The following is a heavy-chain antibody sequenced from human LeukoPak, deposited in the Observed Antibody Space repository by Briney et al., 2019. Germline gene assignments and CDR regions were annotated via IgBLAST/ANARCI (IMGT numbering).Heavy chain of an antibody. Sequence: SETLSLTCAVSGGSIRSYYWTWIRQPPGKGLEWIGYISYSGSTNYNPSLKSRVTISLDTSKNQFSLNLSSVTAADTAVYYCARGSVVGAFRYYFDYWGQGTLVTVSS. CDR3: ARGSVVGAFRYYFDY. CDR2: ISYSGST. CDR1: GGSIRSYY. J-gene: IGHJ4*02. D-gene: IGHD1-26*01. V-gene: IGHV4-59*08.